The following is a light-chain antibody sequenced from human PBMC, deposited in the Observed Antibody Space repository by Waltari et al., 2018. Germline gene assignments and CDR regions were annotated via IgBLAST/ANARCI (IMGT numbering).Light chain of an antibody. CDR3: QHVDTYPIT. CDR1: QGINNY. CDR2: FAS. Sequence: DIQLTQSPSFLSASVGDRVTITCRSSQGINNYLAWYQQQPGKAPKLLIYFASTLQSGVPARFSSSGSGADFTLTISSLRPEDFATYFCQHVDTYPITFGQGTRLEI. J-gene: IGKJ5*01. V-gene: IGKV1-9*01.